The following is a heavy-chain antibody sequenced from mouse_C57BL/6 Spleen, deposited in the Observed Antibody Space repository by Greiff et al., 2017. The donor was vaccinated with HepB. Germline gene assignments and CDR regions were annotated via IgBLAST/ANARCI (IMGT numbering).Heavy chain of an antibody. CDR3: ARSGIPAVVATSGYFDV. J-gene: IGHJ1*03. CDR2: INPSSGYT. CDR1: GYTFTSYW. D-gene: IGHD1-1*01. V-gene: IGHV1-7*01. Sequence: VQLQQSGADLAKPGASVKLSCKASGYTFTSYWMHWVKQRPGQGLEWIGYINPSSGYTKYNQKFKDKATLTADKSSSTAYMQLSSLTYEDSAVYYCARSGIPAVVATSGYFDVWGTGTTVTVSA.